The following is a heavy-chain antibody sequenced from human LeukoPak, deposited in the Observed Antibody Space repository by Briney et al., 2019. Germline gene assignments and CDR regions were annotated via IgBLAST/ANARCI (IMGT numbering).Heavy chain of an antibody. V-gene: IGHV3-23*01. Sequence: GGSLRLSCAASGFTFSSYAMSWVRQAPGKGLEWVSAISGSGGSTYYADSVKGRFTISRDNPKNTLYLQMNSLRAEDTAVYYCAKFLPTHIVVANYYFDYWGQGTLVTVSS. CDR2: ISGSGGST. D-gene: IGHD2-21*01. J-gene: IGHJ4*02. CDR1: GFTFSSYA. CDR3: AKFLPTHIVVANYYFDY.